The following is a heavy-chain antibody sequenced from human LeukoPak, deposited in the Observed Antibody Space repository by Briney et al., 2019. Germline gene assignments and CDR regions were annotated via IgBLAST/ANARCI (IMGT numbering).Heavy chain of an antibody. CDR3: ARDRVGSSTSCYDY. D-gene: IGHD2-2*01. V-gene: IGHV3-11*01. Sequence: GGSLRLSCAASGFSFSDHYMSWIRQAPGKGLEWVSYMSSSDNPIYYADSVKGRFTISRDNAKNSLYLQMNNLRAEHTAVYYCARDRVGSSTSCYDYWGQGTLVTVSS. CDR1: GFSFSDHY. J-gene: IGHJ4*02. CDR2: MSSSDNPI.